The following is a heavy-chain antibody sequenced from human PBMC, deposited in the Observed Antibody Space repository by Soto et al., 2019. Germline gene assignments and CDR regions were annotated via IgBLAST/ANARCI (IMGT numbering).Heavy chain of an antibody. CDR2: VYYSGST. Sequence: LSLTCNVSGGSISDFYWSWIRQPPGKGLEWIGYVYYSGSTHYNPSLKSRVTISVDTSKDQFSLKLSSVTAADTAVYYCARHHDILTGYSHFDYWGQGTLVTVSS. V-gene: IGHV4-59*08. CDR1: GGSISDFY. J-gene: IGHJ4*02. D-gene: IGHD3-9*01. CDR3: ARHHDILTGYSHFDY.